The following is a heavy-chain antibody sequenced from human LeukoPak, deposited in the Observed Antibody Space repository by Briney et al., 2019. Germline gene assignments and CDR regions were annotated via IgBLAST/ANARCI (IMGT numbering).Heavy chain of an antibody. V-gene: IGHV3-74*01. CDR2: INTDGSST. CDR1: GFTFEDYG. D-gene: IGHD2-2*01. J-gene: IGHJ4*02. Sequence: GGSLRLSCAASGFTFEDYGMSWVRQAPGKGLVLVSRINTDGSSTSYADSVKGRFTISRDNAKNTLYLQMNSLRAEDTAVYYCARDAIRTSSAYWGQGTLVTVSS. CDR3: ARDAIRTSSAY.